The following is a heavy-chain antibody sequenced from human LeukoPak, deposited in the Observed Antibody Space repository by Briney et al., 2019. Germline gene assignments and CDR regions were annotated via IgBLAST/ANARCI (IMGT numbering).Heavy chain of an antibody. J-gene: IGHJ4*02. D-gene: IGHD3-10*01. Sequence: GASLRLSCPASGFIVSGNFMNWARQAPGEGLEWVSILYAGGTTSYTDPVKGRFTISRDSSKNTLYLQMKSLRAEDTAVYYRARGFPPAHWGQGTLVTVSS. CDR1: GFIVSGNF. CDR3: ARGFPPAH. V-gene: IGHV3-53*01. CDR2: LYAGGTT.